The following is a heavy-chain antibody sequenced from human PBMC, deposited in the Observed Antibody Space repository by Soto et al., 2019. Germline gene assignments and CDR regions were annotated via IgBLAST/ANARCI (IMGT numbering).Heavy chain of an antibody. CDR1: GGSISSYY. Sequence: PSETLSLTCTVSGGSISSYYWSWIRQPPGKGLEWIGYIYYSGSTYYNPSLKSRVTISVDTSKNPLSLKLSSVTAEDTAVYYCVRDSVATLPGGWFDPWGQGTLVTVSS. J-gene: IGHJ5*02. V-gene: IGHV4-59*12. CDR2: IYYSGST. D-gene: IGHD5-12*01. CDR3: VRDSVATLPGGWFDP.